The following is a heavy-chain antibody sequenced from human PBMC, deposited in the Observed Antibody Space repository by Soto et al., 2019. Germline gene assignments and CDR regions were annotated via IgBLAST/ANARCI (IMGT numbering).Heavy chain of an antibody. D-gene: IGHD4-17*01. J-gene: IGHJ4*02. V-gene: IGHV1-18*01. CDR1: GYTFTSYG. CDR3: ATYDYGDYPFDY. CDR2: ISAYNGNT. Sequence: ASVKVSCKASGYTFTSYGISWVRQAPGQGLEWMGWISAYNGNTNYAQKLQGRVTMTTDTSTSTAYMELRSLRSDDTAVYYCATYDYGDYPFDYWGQGTLVTVSS.